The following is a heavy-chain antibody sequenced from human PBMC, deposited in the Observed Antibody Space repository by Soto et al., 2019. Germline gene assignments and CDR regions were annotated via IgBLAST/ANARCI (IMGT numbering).Heavy chain of an antibody. Sequence: PGGSLRLSCTASGFVFSNAWMNWVRRGPGKGLEWVGHVKTKSDGWATDYAAPVKGRFTMSRDDSKNTVYLEMSGLKAEDTGIYYCSTGYSTGWYVGHWGQGTLVTVSS. V-gene: IGHV3-15*07. CDR3: STGYSTGWYVGH. CDR2: VKTKSDGWAT. J-gene: IGHJ5*02. D-gene: IGHD6-19*01. CDR1: GFVFSNAW.